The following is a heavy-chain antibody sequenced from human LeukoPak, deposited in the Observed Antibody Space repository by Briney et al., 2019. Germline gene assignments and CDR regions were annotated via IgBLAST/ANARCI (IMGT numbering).Heavy chain of an antibody. Sequence: GGSLRLSCVASGFTFSSRDWMTWVRQAPGKGLEWVANIKQDGSEKNYVDSVKGRFTISRDNAKNSVDLQMNSLRVEDTAVYYCAKDLLLRYFDWLSNVFDYWGQGTLVTVSS. D-gene: IGHD3-9*01. CDR2: IKQDGSEK. CDR3: AKDLLLRYFDWLSNVFDY. J-gene: IGHJ4*02. V-gene: IGHV3-7*03. CDR1: GFTFSSRDW.